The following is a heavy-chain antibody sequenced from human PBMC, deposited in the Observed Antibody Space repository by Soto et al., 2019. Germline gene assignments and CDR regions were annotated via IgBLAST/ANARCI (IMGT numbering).Heavy chain of an antibody. J-gene: IGHJ4*02. CDR1: GVSVRNDNYY. CDR3: ATRVVFRPLDY. D-gene: IGHD6-6*01. Sequence: SETLSLTCTVSGVSVRNDNYYWIWIRQPPGEGLECIGDISYSGRTNYNPSLKSRVTRSVDAPKNQFSLKVTSVTAADTAVYYCATRVVFRPLDYWGQGTLVTVSS. CDR2: ISYSGRT. V-gene: IGHV4-61*01.